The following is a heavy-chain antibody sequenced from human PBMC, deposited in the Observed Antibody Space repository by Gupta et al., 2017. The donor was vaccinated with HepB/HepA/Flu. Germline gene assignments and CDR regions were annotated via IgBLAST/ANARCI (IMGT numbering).Heavy chain of an antibody. CDR3: VTENWWSFDH. Sequence: DVQLVESGGGLMHPGGPLRLSCAASGFPFSVQRMDWVRQDPAKGLIWVSRIDGIGTAVYADSVQGRFTISRDNAKNMLYLQMNSLRVDDTGVYFCVTENWWSFDHWGQGVRVTVSS. J-gene: IGHJ4*02. CDR1: GFPFSVQR. CDR2: IDGIGTA. D-gene: IGHD2-15*01. V-gene: IGHV3-74*01.